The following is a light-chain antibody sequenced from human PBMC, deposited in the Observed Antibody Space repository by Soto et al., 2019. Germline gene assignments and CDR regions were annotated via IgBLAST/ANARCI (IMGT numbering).Light chain of an antibody. CDR2: AAS. V-gene: IGKV1-27*01. J-gene: IGKJ1*01. CDR1: QGISNY. CDR3: EKYNSSPWT. Sequence: DIQMTQSPSSLSASVGDRVTITCRASQGISNYLAWYQQKPGKVPKLLIYAASTLQSGVPSRFSGSGSGTDVTLTISSLQPEDVATYYCEKYNSSPWTVGQGTKVEIK.